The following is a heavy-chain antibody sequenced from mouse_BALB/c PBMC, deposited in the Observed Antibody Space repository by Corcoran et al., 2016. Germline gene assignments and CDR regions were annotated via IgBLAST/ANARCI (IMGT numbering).Heavy chain of an antibody. CDR2: IDPANGNT. CDR1: GFNIKETY. CDR3: AIDYYGYWYFDV. J-gene: IGHJ1*01. V-gene: IGHV14-3*02. D-gene: IGHD1-1*01. Sequence: EVQLQQSGAELVNPGASVKLSCTASGFNIKETYMHWVKQRPEQGLEWVGRIDPANGNTKYDPKYQGKATITADTSSNTAYLQLSSLTSEDTAVYYGAIDYYGYWYFDVCGAGTTVTVSP.